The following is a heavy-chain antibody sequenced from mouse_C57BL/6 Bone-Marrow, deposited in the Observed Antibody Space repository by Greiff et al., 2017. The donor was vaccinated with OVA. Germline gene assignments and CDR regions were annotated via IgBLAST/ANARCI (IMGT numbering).Heavy chain of an antibody. CDR2: ISYDGSN. D-gene: IGHD2-1*01. CDR3: AGDYSYYFDY. CDR1: GYSITSGYY. V-gene: IGHV3-6*01. J-gene: IGHJ2*01. Sequence: DVKLQESGPGLVKPSQSLSLTCSVTGYSITSGYYWNWIRQFPGNKLEWMGYISYDGSNNYNPSLKNRISITRDTSKNQFFLKLNSVTTEDTATYYCAGDYSYYFDYWGQGTTLTVSS.